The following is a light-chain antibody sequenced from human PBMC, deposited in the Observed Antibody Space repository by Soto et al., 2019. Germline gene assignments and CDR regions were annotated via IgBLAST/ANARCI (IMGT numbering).Light chain of an antibody. CDR3: QQYGSSPLT. V-gene: IGKV3-20*01. J-gene: IGKJ4*01. Sequence: EIVLTQSPGTLSLSPGERATLSCRASQSVSSSYLVWYQQKPGQAPRLLIYGASRRATGIPDRISGSGSGTDFTLTISRLEPEDFAVYYCQQYGSSPLTFGGGTKVEIK. CDR1: QSVSSSY. CDR2: GAS.